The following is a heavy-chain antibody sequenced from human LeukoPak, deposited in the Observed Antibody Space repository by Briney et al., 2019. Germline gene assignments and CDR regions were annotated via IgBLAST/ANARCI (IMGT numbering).Heavy chain of an antibody. CDR1: GFSFGDDY. Sequence: GGSLRLSCAVSGFSFGDDYMSWIRQAPGQGLEWVSYISNSGSYTNYADSVEGRFTISRDNAENSLYLQMNSLRAEDTAVYYCARSRGAGPGAYFDYWGQGTLVTVTP. V-gene: IGHV3-11*03. CDR2: ISNSGSYT. J-gene: IGHJ4*02. CDR3: ARSRGAGPGAYFDY. D-gene: IGHD6-19*01.